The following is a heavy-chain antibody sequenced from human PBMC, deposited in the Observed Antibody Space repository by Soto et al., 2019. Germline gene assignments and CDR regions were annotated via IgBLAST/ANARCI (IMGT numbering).Heavy chain of an antibody. J-gene: IGHJ6*03. D-gene: IGHD6-13*01. CDR1: GFTFSSYG. V-gene: IGHV3-33*01. CDR3: ARVGFSSSWYYYYYYMDV. CDR2: IWYDGSNK. Sequence: QVQLVESGGGVVQPGRSLRLSCAASGFTFSSYGMHWVRQAPGKGLEWVAVIWYDGSNKYYADSVKGRFTISRDNSKNTLHLQMNSLRAEDTAVYYCARVGFSSSWYYYYYYMDVWGKGTTVTVSS.